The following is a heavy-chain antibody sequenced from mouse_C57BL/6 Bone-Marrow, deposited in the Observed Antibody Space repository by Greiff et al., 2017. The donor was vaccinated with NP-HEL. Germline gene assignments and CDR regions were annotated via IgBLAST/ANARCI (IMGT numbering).Heavy chain of an antibody. J-gene: IGHJ3*01. CDR1: GYTFPDYY. CDR3: AREDGGFAY. CDR2: INPYNGGT. V-gene: IGHV1-19*01. Sequence: EVQLQESGPVLVKPGASVKMSCKASGYTFPDYYLNWVKQSHGKSLEWIGVINPYNGGTSYNQKFKGKATLTVDKSSSTAYMELNSLTSEDSAVYYCAREDGGFAYWGQGTLVTVSA.